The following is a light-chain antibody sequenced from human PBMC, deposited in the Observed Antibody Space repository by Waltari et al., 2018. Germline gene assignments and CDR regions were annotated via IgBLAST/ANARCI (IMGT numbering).Light chain of an antibody. CDR1: QSVGSN. V-gene: IGKV3-15*01. CDR2: GAS. CDR3: QQDNNWPPWT. Sequence: EIVLPQSPFTLSVSPRARATLPCRASQSVGSNLAWYQQKPGQAPRLLIYGASTRATGIPARFSGSGSGTEFTLTISSLQSEDFAVYFCQQDNNWPPWTFGQGTKVEV. J-gene: IGKJ1*01.